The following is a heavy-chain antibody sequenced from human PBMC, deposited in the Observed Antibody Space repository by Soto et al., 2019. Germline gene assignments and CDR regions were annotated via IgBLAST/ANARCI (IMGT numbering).Heavy chain of an antibody. J-gene: IGHJ4*02. V-gene: IGHV3-48*01. CDR2: ISSSSDAI. CDR1: GFTFSSYS. Sequence: PGGSLRLSCAASGFTFSSYSMNWVRQAPGKGLEWVSYISSSSDAIYYADSVKGRFTISRDDAENSLYLQMNSLRAEDTAVYYCAPLLRFAIDSWGPGTQVTVSS. CDR3: APLLRFAIDS. D-gene: IGHD2-15*01.